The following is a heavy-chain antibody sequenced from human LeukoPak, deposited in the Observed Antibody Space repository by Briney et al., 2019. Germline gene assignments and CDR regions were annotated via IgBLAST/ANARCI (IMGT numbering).Heavy chain of an antibody. Sequence: SETLSLTCTVSGGSISSSSYYWGWIRQPPGKGLEWIGSIYYSGSTYYNPSLKSRVTISVDTSKNQFSLKLSSVTAADTAVYYCARGVGYCSSTSCLEYFQHWGQGTLVTVSS. CDR2: IYYSGST. V-gene: IGHV4-39*01. J-gene: IGHJ1*01. CDR3: ARGVGYCSSTSCLEYFQH. D-gene: IGHD2-2*01. CDR1: GGSISSSSYY.